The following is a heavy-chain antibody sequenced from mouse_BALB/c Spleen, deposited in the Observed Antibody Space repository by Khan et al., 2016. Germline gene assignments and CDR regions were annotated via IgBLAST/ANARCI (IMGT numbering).Heavy chain of an antibody. V-gene: IGHV5-17*02. J-gene: IGHJ2*01. CDR1: GFTFSSFG. D-gene: IGHD2-14*01. CDR3: VRSSYRYDGRVFDY. Sequence: EVELVESGGGLVQPGGSRKLSCAASGFTFSSFGMHWVRQAPEKGLEWVAYISSGSSTIYYADTVKGRFTISRDNPKNTLFLQMTSLRSEDTAMYYCVRSSYRYDGRVFDYWGQGNTLTVSS. CDR2: ISSGSSTI.